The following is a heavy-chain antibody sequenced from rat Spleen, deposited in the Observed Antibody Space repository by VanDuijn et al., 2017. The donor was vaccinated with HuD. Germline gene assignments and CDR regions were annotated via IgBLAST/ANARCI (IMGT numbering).Heavy chain of an antibody. J-gene: IGHJ2*01. Sequence: EVQLVESGGGLVQPGRSLKLSCVASGFTFSNYGMHWIRQAPTKGLEWVASITNASGRTYYPDSVKGRFTISRDNAKSTLYLQVDSLRSEDTAIYYCARPTTGIPFNYWGQGVMVTVSS. D-gene: IGHD1-9*01. CDR2: ITNASGRT. V-gene: IGHV5-31*01. CDR1: GFTFSNYG. CDR3: ARPTTGIPFNY.